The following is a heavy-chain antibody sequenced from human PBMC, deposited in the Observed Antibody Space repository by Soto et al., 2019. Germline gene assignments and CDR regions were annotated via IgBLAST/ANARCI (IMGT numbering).Heavy chain of an antibody. CDR2: ISGSGGST. Sequence: PGGSLRLSCAASGFTFSSYAMSWVRQAPGKGLEWVSAISGSGGSTYYADSVKGRFTISRDNSKNTLYLQMNSLRAEDTAVYYCAKCGSSTPTKYYFDYWGQGALVTVSS. J-gene: IGHJ4*02. CDR1: GFTFSSYA. D-gene: IGHD6-6*01. CDR3: AKCGSSTPTKYYFDY. V-gene: IGHV3-23*01.